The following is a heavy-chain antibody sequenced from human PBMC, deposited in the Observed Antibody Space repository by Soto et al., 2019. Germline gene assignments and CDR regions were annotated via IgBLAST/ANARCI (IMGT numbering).Heavy chain of an antibody. V-gene: IGHV1-69*01. CDR3: ARDSEYCSSTSCYFWFDP. D-gene: IGHD2-2*01. CDR2: IIPIFGTA. J-gene: IGHJ5*02. Sequence: QVQLVQSGAEVKKPGSSVKVSCKASGGTFSSYAISWVRQAPGQGLEWMGGIIPIFGTANYAQKFQGRVTITADEATSTAYMELSSLRSEDTAVYYCARDSEYCSSTSCYFWFDPWGQGTLVTVSS. CDR1: GGTFSSYA.